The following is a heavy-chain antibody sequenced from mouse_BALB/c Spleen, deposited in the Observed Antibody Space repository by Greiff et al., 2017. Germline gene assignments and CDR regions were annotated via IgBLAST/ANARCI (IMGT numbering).Heavy chain of an antibody. CDR3: AREEDYRYDY. V-gene: IGHV1-20*02. Sequence: EVKLMESGPELVKPGASVKISCKASGYSFTGYFMNWVMQSHGKSLEWIGRINPYNGDTFYNQKFKGKATLTVDKSSSTAHMELRSLASEDSAVYYCAREEDYRYDYWGQGTTLTVSS. CDR1: GYSFTGYF. D-gene: IGHD2-14*01. CDR2: INPYNGDT. J-gene: IGHJ2*01.